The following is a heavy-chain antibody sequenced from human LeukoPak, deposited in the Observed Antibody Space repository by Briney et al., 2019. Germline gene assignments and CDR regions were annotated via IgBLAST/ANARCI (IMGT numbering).Heavy chain of an antibody. J-gene: IGHJ4*02. CDR2: IIPIFGTA. CDR3: ARDGVVIKQGHY. Sequence: SVKVSCKASGGTFSSYAISWVRQAPGQGLEWMGGIIPIFGTANYAQKFQGRVTITTDESTSTAYMELSSLRSEDTAVYYCARDGVVIKQGHYWGQGTLVTVSS. V-gene: IGHV1-69*05. D-gene: IGHD3-3*01. CDR1: GGTFSSYA.